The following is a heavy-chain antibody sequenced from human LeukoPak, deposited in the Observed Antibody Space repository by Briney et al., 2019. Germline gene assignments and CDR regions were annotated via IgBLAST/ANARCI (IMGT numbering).Heavy chain of an antibody. J-gene: IGHJ6*04. V-gene: IGHV3-48*03. CDR1: GFTFSSYE. CDR2: ISSSGSTI. CDR3: ASVNYYGSGSLYYYGMDV. Sequence: PGGSLRLSCAASGFTFSSYEMNWVRQAPGKGLEWVSYISSSGSTIYYADSVRGRFTISRDNAKNSLYLQMNSLRAEDTAVYYCASVNYYGSGSLYYYGMDVWGTGTTVTVSS. D-gene: IGHD3-10*01.